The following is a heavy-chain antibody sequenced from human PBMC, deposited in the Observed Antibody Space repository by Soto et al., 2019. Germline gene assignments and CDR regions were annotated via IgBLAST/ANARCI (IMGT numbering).Heavy chain of an antibody. V-gene: IGHV1-18*01. D-gene: IGHD3-10*01. CDR1: GYTFTSYG. CDR3: AINGGDYYGSGSYPGGSYGMDV. CDR2: ISAYNGNT. J-gene: IGHJ6*02. Sequence: GASVKVSCKASGYTFTSYGISWVRQAPGQGLEWMGWISAYNGNTNYAQKLQGRVTMTTDTSTSTAYMELRSLRSDDTAVYYCAINGGDYYGSGSYPGGSYGMDVWGQGTTVTGSS.